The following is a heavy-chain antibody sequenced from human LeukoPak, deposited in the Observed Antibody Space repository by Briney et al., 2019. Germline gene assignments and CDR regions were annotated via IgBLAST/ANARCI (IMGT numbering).Heavy chain of an antibody. CDR3: ARGARKGDDYGGFFDY. J-gene: IGHJ4*02. CDR2: ISNDGIKK. D-gene: IGHD4-23*01. CDR1: GFTFSSYA. Sequence: GGSLRLSCAASGFTFSSYAMSWVRQAPGKGLEWVAVISNDGIKKDYTDSVKGRFTISRDNSKNTLYLEMISLRAEDTAVYYCARGARKGDDYGGFFDYWGQGTLDTVSS. V-gene: IGHV3-30*04.